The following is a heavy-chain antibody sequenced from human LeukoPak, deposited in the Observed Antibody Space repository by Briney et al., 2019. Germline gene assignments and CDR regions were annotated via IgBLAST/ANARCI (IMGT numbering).Heavy chain of an antibody. CDR1: GGSVSSGSYY. CDR3: ARELRYSSGWREYFQH. CDR2: IYYSGSI. Sequence: PSETLSLTCTVSGGSVSSGSYYWSWIRQPPGKGLEWIGYIYYSGSINYNPSLKSRVTISVDTSKNQFSLKLSSVTAADTAVYYCARELRYSSGWREYFQHWGQGTLVTVSS. J-gene: IGHJ1*01. V-gene: IGHV4-61*01. D-gene: IGHD6-19*01.